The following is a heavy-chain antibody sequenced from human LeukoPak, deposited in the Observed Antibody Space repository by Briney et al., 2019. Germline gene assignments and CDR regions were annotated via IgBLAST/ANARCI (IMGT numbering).Heavy chain of an antibody. CDR2: MNPNSGNT. V-gene: IGHV1-8*01. CDR1: GYTFTSYD. CDR3: ARGDYGLYGMDV. Sequence: ASVKVSCKASGYTFTSYDINWVRQATGHGLEWMGWMNPNSGNTGYAQKFQGRVTMTRNTSISTAYMELSSLRSEDTAVYYCARGDYGLYGMDVWGQGTTVTVSS. J-gene: IGHJ6*02. D-gene: IGHD4-17*01.